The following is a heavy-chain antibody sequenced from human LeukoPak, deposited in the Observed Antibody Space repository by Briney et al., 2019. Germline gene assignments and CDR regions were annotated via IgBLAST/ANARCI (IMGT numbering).Heavy chain of an antibody. CDR2: LYPGDSDS. CDR3: ARASRDGYNQNFDY. J-gene: IGHJ4*02. D-gene: IGHD5-24*01. V-gene: IGHV5-51*01. Sequence: GESLTISCKAYGYSFFSNYWIAWVRQMPGKGLEWMGILYPGDSDSRYSPSFQGQVTISADRSISTAYLHWGSLKVSDTAMYYCARASRDGYNQNFDYWGQGTLVTVSS. CDR1: GYSFFSNYW.